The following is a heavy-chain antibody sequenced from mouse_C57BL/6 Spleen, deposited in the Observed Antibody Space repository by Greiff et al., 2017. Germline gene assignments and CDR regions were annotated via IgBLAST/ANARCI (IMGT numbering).Heavy chain of an antibody. V-gene: IGHV1-50*01. J-gene: IGHJ4*01. CDR3: ARRGGSSYGDAMDD. CDR1: GYTFTSYW. D-gene: IGHD1-1*01. CDR2: IDPSDSYS. Sequence: QVQLQQPGAELVKPGASVKLSCKASGYTFTSYWMQWVKQRPGQGLEWIGEIDPSDSYSNYNQKFKGKATLTVDTSSSTAYMQLSSLTSEDSAVYYCARRGGSSYGDAMDDWGQGTSVTVSS.